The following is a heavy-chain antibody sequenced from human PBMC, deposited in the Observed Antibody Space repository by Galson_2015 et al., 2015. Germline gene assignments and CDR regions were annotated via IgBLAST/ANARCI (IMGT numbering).Heavy chain of an antibody. CDR2: IASDGNDK. Sequence: SLRLSCAASGFTFSGYGMHWVRQAPGKGLEWVTAIASDGNDKKYADSVRGRFTISRDNSKNTLYLQMNSLRADDTAVYYCARDVNVGSASYSFDYWGQGTLVTVSS. V-gene: IGHV3-30*05. J-gene: IGHJ4*02. D-gene: IGHD1-26*01. CDR1: GFTFSGYG. CDR3: ARDVNVGSASYSFDY.